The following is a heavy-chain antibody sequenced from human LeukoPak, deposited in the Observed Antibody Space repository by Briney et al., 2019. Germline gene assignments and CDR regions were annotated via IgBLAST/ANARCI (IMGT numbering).Heavy chain of an antibody. CDR1: GFTFSSYN. D-gene: IGHD1-26*01. Sequence: PGGSLRLSCAASGFTFSSYNMNWVRQAPGKGLEWVSSIGSSTSFIYYADSVKGRFTISRDNAKNSLYLQMNSLKTEDTAVYYCARGSGSSPPVGDYWGQGTLVTVSS. V-gene: IGHV3-21*04. CDR2: IGSSTSFI. J-gene: IGHJ4*02. CDR3: ARGSGSSPPVGDY.